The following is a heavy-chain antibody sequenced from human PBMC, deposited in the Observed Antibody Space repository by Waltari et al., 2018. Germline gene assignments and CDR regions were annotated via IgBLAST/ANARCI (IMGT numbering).Heavy chain of an antibody. CDR1: GFTFSSYS. D-gene: IGHD3-10*01. CDR3: ARERWFGVSYYFDY. Sequence: EVQLLESGGGLVQPGGSLRLSCAASGFTFSSYSMNWVRQAPGKGLEWVSSISSSSSYIYYADSVKGRFTISRDNAKNSLYLQMNSLRAEDTAVYYCARERWFGVSYYFDYWGQGTLVTVSS. CDR2: ISSSSSYI. V-gene: IGHV3-21*01. J-gene: IGHJ4*02.